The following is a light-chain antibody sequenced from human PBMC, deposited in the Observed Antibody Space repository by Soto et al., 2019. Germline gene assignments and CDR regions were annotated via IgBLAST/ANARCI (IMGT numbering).Light chain of an antibody. CDR1: QNIRTY. Sequence: DIQITQSPSSLSASIGDRVTFTCRASQNIRTYLNWYQHKPGKVPDLLIYSASGLRSGVPSRFSGSGSGTEFTLTINSLQADDFATFYCQQYSTYPLTFGGGTKVDIK. CDR3: QQYSTYPLT. V-gene: IGKV1-39*01. CDR2: SAS. J-gene: IGKJ4*01.